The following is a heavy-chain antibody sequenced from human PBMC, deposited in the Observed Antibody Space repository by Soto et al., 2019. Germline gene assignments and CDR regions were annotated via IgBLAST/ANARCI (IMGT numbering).Heavy chain of an antibody. CDR3: XXXXXXXXXXXDV. V-gene: IGHV3-23*01. J-gene: IGHJ6*03. CDR1: GFMFSSYA. Sequence: EVQLLESGGGLVQPGGSLRLSCAASGFMFSSYAMSWVRQAPGXXXEWVSSISGSGSSTXYADSVKGRXTXXXXNAXXXXXXXXXXXXXXXXXXXXXXXXXXXXXXXXDVWGTGTTVTVS. CDR2: ISGSGSST.